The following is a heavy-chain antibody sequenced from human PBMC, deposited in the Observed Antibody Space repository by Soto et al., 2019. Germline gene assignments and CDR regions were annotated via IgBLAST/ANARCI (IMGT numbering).Heavy chain of an antibody. CDR2: ISGSGGST. CDR3: AKVVAASPQGTPFDY. J-gene: IGHJ4*02. D-gene: IGHD6-6*01. V-gene: IGHV3-23*01. Sequence: GGSLRLSCAASGFTFSSYAMSWVRQAPGKGLEWVSAISGSGGSTYYADSVKGRFTISRDNSKNTLYLQMNSLRAEDTAVYYCAKVVAASPQGTPFDYWGQGTLVTVSS. CDR1: GFTFSSYA.